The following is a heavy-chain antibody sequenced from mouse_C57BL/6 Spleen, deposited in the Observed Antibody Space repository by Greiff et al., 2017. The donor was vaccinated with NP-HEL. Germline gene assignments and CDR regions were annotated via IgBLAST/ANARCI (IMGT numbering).Heavy chain of an antibody. D-gene: IGHD1-1*01. Sequence: DVMLVESGGDLVKPGGSLKLSCAASGFTFSSYGMSWVRQTPDKRLEWVATISSGGSYTYYPDSVKGRFTISRDNAKNTLYLQMSSLKSEDTAMYYCARHEDYYGSSYFDYWGQGTTLTVSS. CDR3: ARHEDYYGSSYFDY. V-gene: IGHV5-6*02. CDR2: ISSGGSYT. CDR1: GFTFSSYG. J-gene: IGHJ2*01.